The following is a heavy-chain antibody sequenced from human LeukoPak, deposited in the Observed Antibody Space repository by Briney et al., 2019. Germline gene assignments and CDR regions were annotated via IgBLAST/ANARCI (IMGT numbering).Heavy chain of an antibody. D-gene: IGHD3-10*01. V-gene: IGHV4-34*01. CDR3: ARHTCITMVRGASYYFDY. CDR2: INHSGST. Sequence: SETLSLTCAVYGGSFSGYYWSWIRQPPGKGLEWIGEINHSGSTNYNPSLKSRVTISVDTSKNQFSLKLSSVTAADTAVYYCARHTCITMVRGASYYFDYWGQGTLVTVSS. J-gene: IGHJ4*02. CDR1: GGSFSGYY.